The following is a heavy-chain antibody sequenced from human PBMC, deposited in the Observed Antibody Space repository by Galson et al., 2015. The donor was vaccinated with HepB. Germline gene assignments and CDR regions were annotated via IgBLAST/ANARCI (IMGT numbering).Heavy chain of an antibody. CDR3: ARDPGEHGGYHAFDY. D-gene: IGHD3-22*01. CDR1: GFPFSRYA. V-gene: IGHV3-30-3*01. Sequence: SLRLSCAASGFPFSRYAIHWVRQAPGKGLEWGAVISYDGNNKFYADPVKGRFTISRDNSMNTVYLQMNSLRPEDTAVYYCARDPGEHGGYHAFDYWGQGTLVTVSS. CDR2: ISYDGNNK. J-gene: IGHJ4*02.